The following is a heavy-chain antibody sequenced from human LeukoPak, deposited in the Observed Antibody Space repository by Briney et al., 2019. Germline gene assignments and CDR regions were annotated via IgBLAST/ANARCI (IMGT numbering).Heavy chain of an antibody. CDR2: INPNSGGT. D-gene: IGHD3-22*01. CDR1: GYTFTGYY. V-gene: IGHV1-2*02. J-gene: IGHJ4*02. CDR3: ARDVDSSGYYYY. Sequence: ASVKVSCKASGYTFTGYYMHWVRQAPGQGLGGMGWINPNSGGTNYAQKFQGRVTMTRDTSISTAYMELSRLRSEDTAVYYCARDVDSSGYYYYWGQGTLVTVSS.